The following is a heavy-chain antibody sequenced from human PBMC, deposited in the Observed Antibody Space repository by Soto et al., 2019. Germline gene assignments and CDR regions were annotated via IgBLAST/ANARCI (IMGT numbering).Heavy chain of an antibody. D-gene: IGHD5-12*01. CDR3: AHIDPEIVTVGGHGGFDY. CDR1: GFSLTSGVG. V-gene: IGHV2-5*02. Sequence: QITLKESGPTLVRPPQTLTLTCTFSGFSLTSGVGVGWIRQPPGKALEWLALIYWDDDKRYSPSLKNRLTITKETANDQLXLTMTNVGPVDTATYFCAHIDPEIVTVGGHGGFDYWGQGTLVTVSS. J-gene: IGHJ4*02. CDR2: IYWDDDK.